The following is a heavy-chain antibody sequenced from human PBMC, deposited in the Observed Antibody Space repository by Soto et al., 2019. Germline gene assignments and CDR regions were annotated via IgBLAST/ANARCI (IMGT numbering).Heavy chain of an antibody. Sequence: QVQLAQSGAEERKSGASVKVSCEATGYTFTAYAMHWVRQAPGQRLEWMGWINPANGNTKYSQKFQGRLTITSDTSANTVYMELNSLTSEDTAMYYCTRSAISPYGGLIGPFDYWGQGNLVTVSS. CDR2: INPANGNT. D-gene: IGHD3-16*02. CDR3: TRSAISPYGGLIGPFDY. J-gene: IGHJ4*02. V-gene: IGHV1-3*05. CDR1: GYTFTAYA.